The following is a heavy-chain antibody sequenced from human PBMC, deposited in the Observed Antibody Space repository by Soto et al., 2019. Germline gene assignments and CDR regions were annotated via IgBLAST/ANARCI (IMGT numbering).Heavy chain of an antibody. D-gene: IGHD3-22*01. V-gene: IGHV3-30*09. J-gene: IGHJ4*02. Sequence: QVQLVESGGGVVQPGRSLRLSCAASGFTFSSYAMHWVRQAPGKGLEWVSFISYDGSNKFYADSVKGRCAISRDNSKNTVYLQMNSLRAEDTAVYYCARDRSMIVVVPGYWGQGTLVTVSS. CDR3: ARDRSMIVVVPGY. CDR2: ISYDGSNK. CDR1: GFTFSSYA.